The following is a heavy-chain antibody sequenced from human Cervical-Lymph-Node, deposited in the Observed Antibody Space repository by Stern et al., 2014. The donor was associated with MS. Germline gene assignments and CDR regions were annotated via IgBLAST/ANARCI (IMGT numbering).Heavy chain of an antibody. Sequence: EVQLEESGGGVVRPGRSLRLSCAASGFTFEDYGMSWVRQGPGKGLEWVAAINWTGGSTVYAGSVQGRFTISRDNAKNSLYLQMNSLRAEDTALYHCARAFCTGGVCYSFPFYGMDVWGQGTTVTVSS. CDR3: ARAFCTGGVCYSFPFYGMDV. J-gene: IGHJ6*02. CDR2: INWTGGST. D-gene: IGHD2-8*02. V-gene: IGHV3-20*01. CDR1: GFTFEDYG.